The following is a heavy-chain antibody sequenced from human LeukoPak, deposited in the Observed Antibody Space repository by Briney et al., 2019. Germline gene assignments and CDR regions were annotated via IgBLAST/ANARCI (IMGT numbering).Heavy chain of an antibody. CDR3: ARDLRYCTTTYCHTRHGWFHP. V-gene: IGHV1-2*02. D-gene: IGHD2-2*02. Sequence: ASVKVSCKASGYTFTGYYMHWVRQAPGQGLEWRGWLNPNRGDTNYGQKFQGRVTMTRDTSISTAYMELSRLRSDDTAVYFCARDLRYCTTTYCHTRHGWFHPWGQGPLVTLSS. CDR2: LNPNRGDT. CDR1: GYTFTGYY. J-gene: IGHJ5*02.